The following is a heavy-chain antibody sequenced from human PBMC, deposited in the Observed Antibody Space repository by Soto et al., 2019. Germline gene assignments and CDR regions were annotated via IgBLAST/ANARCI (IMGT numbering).Heavy chain of an antibody. D-gene: IGHD1-26*01. V-gene: IGHV1-18*01. J-gene: IGHJ4*02. CDR3: ARDLLGATGDY. CDR2: ISAYNANT. Sequence: QVQLVQSGAEVKKPGASVKVSCKASGYTFTSYGISWVRQAPGQGLEWMGWISAYNANTNYAQKLQGRVTTTTDTSASTSYMELRILRSDDTAVYFCARDLLGATGDYWGQGTLVNVSS. CDR1: GYTFTSYG.